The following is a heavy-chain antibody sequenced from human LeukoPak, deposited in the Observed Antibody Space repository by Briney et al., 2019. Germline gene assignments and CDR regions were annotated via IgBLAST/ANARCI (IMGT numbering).Heavy chain of an antibody. V-gene: IGHV3-74*01. CDR3: ARPSPYGQYGY. CDR1: GFTFSSYW. CDR2: INSDGSST. D-gene: IGHD4-17*01. J-gene: IGHJ4*02. Sequence: GGSLRLSCAASGFTFSSYWMHWVRQAPGKGLVWVSRINSDGSSTSYADSVKGRFTISRGNAKNTLYLQMNSLRAEDTAVYYCARPSPYGQYGYWGQGTLVTVSS.